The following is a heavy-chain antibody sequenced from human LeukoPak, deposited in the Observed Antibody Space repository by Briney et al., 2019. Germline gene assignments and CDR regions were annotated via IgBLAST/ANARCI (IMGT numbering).Heavy chain of an antibody. Sequence: ASVKVSCKSSGYTFTTFCIHWVRQAPGQGLEWLGMINPSSGSTRFAQKSKDRVTMTRDMSTNTVYMEVSGLRFEDTALYYCARATRGYDSGRDFDYWGQGTLVIVSS. J-gene: IGHJ4*02. D-gene: IGHD3-10*01. CDR2: INPSSGST. CDR1: GYTFTTFC. CDR3: ARATRGYDSGRDFDY. V-gene: IGHV1-46*01.